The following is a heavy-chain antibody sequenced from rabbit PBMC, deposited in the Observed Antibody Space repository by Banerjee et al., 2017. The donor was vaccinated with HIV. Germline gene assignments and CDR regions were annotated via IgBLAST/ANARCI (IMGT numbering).Heavy chain of an antibody. CDR3: ARDLAGVIGWNFNL. V-gene: IGHV1S45*01. Sequence: QEQLKETGGGLVQPGGSLTLSCKASGFTLSSYWMWWVRQAPGKGLEWIACIGAGSSGTTYYASWAKGRFTISKTSSTTVTLQMTSLTAADTATYFCARDLAGVIGWNFNLWGQGTLVTVS. CDR1: GFTLSSYW. J-gene: IGHJ4*01. CDR2: IGAGSSGTT. D-gene: IGHD4-1*01.